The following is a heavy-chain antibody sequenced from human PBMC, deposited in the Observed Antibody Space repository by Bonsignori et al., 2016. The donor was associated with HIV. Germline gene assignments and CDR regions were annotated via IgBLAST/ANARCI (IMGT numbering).Heavy chain of an antibody. CDR1: GFTFKSHG. CDR3: TRQRGFYVGGARDY. CDR2: IWHDGTNK. D-gene: IGHD2/OR15-2a*01. V-gene: IGHV3-33*01. J-gene: IGHJ4*03. Sequence: QVHLVESGGGLVQPGKSLTLSCAASGFTFKSHGMSWVRQAPGKGLQWVAVIWHDGTNKYYADSVKGRFTISRDNSKNTLFLQMTNVRVEDSGVYYCTRQRGFYVGGARDYWGRG.